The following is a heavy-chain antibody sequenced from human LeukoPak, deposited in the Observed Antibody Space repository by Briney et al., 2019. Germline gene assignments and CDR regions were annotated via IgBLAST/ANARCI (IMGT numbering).Heavy chain of an antibody. CDR2: INPSGGST. V-gene: IGHV1-46*01. J-gene: IGHJ5*02. Sequence: ASVKVSCKTSGYTFTSYYIHWVRQAPGQGLEWMGIINPSGGSTSYAQKFQGRVTMTRDTSTSTVYMYLSSLRSEDTAVYYCARGRAAAGDWFDPWGQGTLVTVSS. CDR3: ARGRAAAGDWFDP. CDR1: GYTFTSYY. D-gene: IGHD6-13*01.